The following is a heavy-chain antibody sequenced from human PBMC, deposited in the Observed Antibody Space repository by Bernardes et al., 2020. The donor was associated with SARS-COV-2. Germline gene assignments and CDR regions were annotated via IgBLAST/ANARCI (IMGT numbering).Heavy chain of an antibody. D-gene: IGHD1-26*01. CDR1: GYTFTAYY. CDR3: AAVTWSRRDDFDV. Sequence: ASVKVSCKASGYTFTAYYMHWIRQAPGQGLEWMGWIHPNSGDTTYSQNFQGRVTITRDTSTSTAYMELRRLTSDDTAVYFCAAVTWSRRDDFDVWGQGTMITVSS. J-gene: IGHJ3*01. V-gene: IGHV1-2*02. CDR2: IHPNSGDT.